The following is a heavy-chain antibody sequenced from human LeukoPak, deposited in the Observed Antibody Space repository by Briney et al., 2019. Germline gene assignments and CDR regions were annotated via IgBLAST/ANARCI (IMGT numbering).Heavy chain of an antibody. CDR2: IYYSGST. CDR3: ARGQAHRYSGSLSDAFDI. D-gene: IGHD1-26*01. V-gene: IGHV4-59*01. Sequence: SETLSLTCTVSGGSISSYSWSWIRQPPGKGLEWIGYIYYSGSTNYNPSLKSRVTISLDTSKNQFSLKLSSVTAADTAVYYCARGQAHRYSGSLSDAFDIWGQGTMVTVSS. CDR1: GGSISSYS. J-gene: IGHJ3*02.